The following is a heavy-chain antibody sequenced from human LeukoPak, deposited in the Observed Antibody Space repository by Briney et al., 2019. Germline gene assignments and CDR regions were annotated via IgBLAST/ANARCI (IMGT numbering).Heavy chain of an antibody. CDR1: GFTFSGYS. D-gene: IGHD6-19*01. J-gene: IGHJ6*02. CDR3: ARSHSSGWYDPTYYGMDV. V-gene: IGHV3-21*01. CDR2: ISSSSSYI. Sequence: GGSLRLSCAASGFTFSGYSMNWVRQAPGKGLEWVSSISSSSSYIYYADSVKGRFTISRDNAKNSLYLQMNSLRAEDTAVYYCARSHSSGWYDPTYYGMDVWGQGTTVTVSS.